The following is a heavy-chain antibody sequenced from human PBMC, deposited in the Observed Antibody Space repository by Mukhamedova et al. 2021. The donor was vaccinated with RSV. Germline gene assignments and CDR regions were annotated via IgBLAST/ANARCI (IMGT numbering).Heavy chain of an antibody. Sequence: ADSVKGRFTISRDNAKNSLYLQMNSLRAEDTAVYYCARRSDIVVVPAAVGAFDIWGQGTMVTVSS. D-gene: IGHD2-2*01. J-gene: IGHJ3*02. V-gene: IGHV3-21*01. CDR3: ARRSDIVVVPAAVGAFDI.